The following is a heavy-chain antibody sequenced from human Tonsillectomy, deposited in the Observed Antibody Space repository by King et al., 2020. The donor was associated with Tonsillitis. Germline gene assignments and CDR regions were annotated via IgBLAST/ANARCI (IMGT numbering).Heavy chain of an antibody. Sequence: VQLVESGAEVKKPGSSVKVSCKASGGTFSSHGLSWVRQAPGQGLEWMVGIIPIFGTANYPQKFQGRVTITADESTSTAYMELSSLRSEDTAVYYCARAVYEQFRFYDILTGWYFDYWGQGTLVTVSS. CDR3: ARAVYEQFRFYDILTGWYFDY. D-gene: IGHD3-9*01. J-gene: IGHJ4*02. CDR2: IIPIFGTA. CDR1: GGTFSSHG. V-gene: IGHV1-69*01.